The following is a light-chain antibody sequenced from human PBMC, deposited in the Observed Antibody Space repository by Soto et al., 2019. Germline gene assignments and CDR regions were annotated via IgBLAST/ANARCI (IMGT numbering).Light chain of an antibody. Sequence: QSALTQPRSVSGSPGQSVTISCTGTNSDVGTYNYVSWYQQHPGKAPKLIIYDVTKRPSGVPDRFSGSKSGNTASLIISGLQAADEADYFCLSYAGNSIWLFGGGTKLTVL. J-gene: IGLJ2*01. V-gene: IGLV2-11*01. CDR2: DVT. CDR1: NSDVGTYNY. CDR3: LSYAGNSIWL.